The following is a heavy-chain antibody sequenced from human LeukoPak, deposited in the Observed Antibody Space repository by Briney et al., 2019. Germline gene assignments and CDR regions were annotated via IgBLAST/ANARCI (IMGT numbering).Heavy chain of an antibody. CDR2: INPNSGGT. CDR3: ARDVSGWVNFDS. CDR1: GYTFTGYY. J-gene: IGHJ4*02. D-gene: IGHD6-19*01. Sequence: ASVKVSCKASGYTFTGYYMHWVRQAPGQGLEWVGRINPNSGGTNYAQKFHGRVTMTGDTSISTAYMELSRLRSDDTAVYYCARDVSGWVNFDSWGQGTLVTVSS. V-gene: IGHV1-2*06.